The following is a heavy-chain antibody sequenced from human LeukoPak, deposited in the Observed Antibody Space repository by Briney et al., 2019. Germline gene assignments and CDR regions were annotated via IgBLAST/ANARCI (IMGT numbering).Heavy chain of an antibody. J-gene: IGHJ5*02. CDR3: ARHPTALVSYGFDP. CDR1: GGSFSNYY. Sequence: PSETLSLTCTVSGGSFSNYYWSWTRQPPGEGLEWIGYIYYSGSTNYNPSLKSRVTISVDTSKNQFSLNLSSVTAADTAVYYCARHPTALVSYGFDPWGQGTLVTVSS. CDR2: IYYSGST. D-gene: IGHD5-18*01. V-gene: IGHV4-59*08.